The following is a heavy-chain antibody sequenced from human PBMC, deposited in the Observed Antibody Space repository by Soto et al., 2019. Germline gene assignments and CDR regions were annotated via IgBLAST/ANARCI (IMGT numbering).Heavy chain of an antibody. V-gene: IGHV3-30-3*01. J-gene: IGHJ4*02. CDR1: GFTFSSYA. Sequence: PGGSLRLSCAASGFTFSSYAMHWVRQAPGKGLEWVAVISYDGSNKYYADSVKGRFTISRDNSKNTLYLQMNSLRAEDTAVYYCARERYYDSSAPFAYWGQGTLVTVSS. CDR2: ISYDGSNK. CDR3: ARERYYDSSAPFAY. D-gene: IGHD3-22*01.